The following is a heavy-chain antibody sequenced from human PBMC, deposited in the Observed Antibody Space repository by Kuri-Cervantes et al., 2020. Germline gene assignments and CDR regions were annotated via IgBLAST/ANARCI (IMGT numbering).Heavy chain of an antibody. Sequence: GESLKISCAASGFTFSSYAMHWVRQAPGKGLEWVAVISYDGSNKYYADSVKGRFTISRDNFKNTLYLQMNSLRAEDTAVYYCARDSGVWFGDYYYGMDVWGQGTTVTVSS. CDR3: ARDSGVWFGDYYYGMDV. J-gene: IGHJ6*02. D-gene: IGHD3-10*01. CDR2: ISYDGSNK. CDR1: GFTFSSYA. V-gene: IGHV3-30*07.